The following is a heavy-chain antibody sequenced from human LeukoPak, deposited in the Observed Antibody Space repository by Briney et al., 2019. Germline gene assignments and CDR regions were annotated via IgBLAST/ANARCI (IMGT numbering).Heavy chain of an antibody. CDR1: GGSISSSSYY. J-gene: IGHJ4*02. CDR3: ARGNHLGDYGVLYVI. CDR2: INHSGST. D-gene: IGHD4-17*01. Sequence: PSETLSLTCTVSGGSISSSSYYWGWIRQPPGKGLEWIGEINHSGSTNYNPSLKSRVTISVDTSKNQFSLKLSSVTAADTAVYYCARGNHLGDYGVLYVIWGQGTLVTVSS. V-gene: IGHV4-39*07.